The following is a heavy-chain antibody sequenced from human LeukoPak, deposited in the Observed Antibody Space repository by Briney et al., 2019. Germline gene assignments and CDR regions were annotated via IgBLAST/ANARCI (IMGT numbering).Heavy chain of an antibody. Sequence: GGSLRPSCAASGFTFSGYAMSWVRQAPGKGLEWVSAISGSGGSTYYADSVKGRFTISRDNSKNTLYLQMNSLRAEDTAAYYCARALDYGGNARYYYYYYMDVWGKGTTVTVSS. CDR2: ISGSGGST. CDR1: GFTFSGYA. CDR3: ARALDYGGNARYYYYYYMDV. D-gene: IGHD4-23*01. V-gene: IGHV3-23*01. J-gene: IGHJ6*03.